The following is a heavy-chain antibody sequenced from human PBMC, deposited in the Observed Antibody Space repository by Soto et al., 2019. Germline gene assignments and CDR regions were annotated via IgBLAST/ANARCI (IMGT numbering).Heavy chain of an antibody. CDR1: GGSFSGYY. CDR3: ARGVTRFRLVDSFYPYPYGMDV. CDR2: INHSGST. J-gene: IGHJ6*02. Sequence: PSETLSLTCAVYGGSFSGYYWSWIRQPPGKGLEWIGEINHSGSTNYNPSLKSRVTISVDTSKNQFSLKLSSVTAADTAVYYSARGVTRFRLVDSFYPYPYGMDVWSQGTTVTVSS. V-gene: IGHV4-34*01. D-gene: IGHD3-9*01.